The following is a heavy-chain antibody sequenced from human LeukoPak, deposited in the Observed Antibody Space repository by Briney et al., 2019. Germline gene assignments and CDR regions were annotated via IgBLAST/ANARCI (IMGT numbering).Heavy chain of an antibody. D-gene: IGHD6-13*01. J-gene: IGHJ4*02. Sequence: SETLSLTCAVYGGSFSGYYWSWIRQPPGKGLEWIGEINHSGSTNYDPSLKSRVTISVDTSKNQFSLKLSSVTAADTAVYYCATGASSWPYWGQGTLVTVSS. CDR3: ATGASSWPY. CDR1: GGSFSGYY. V-gene: IGHV4-34*01. CDR2: INHSGST.